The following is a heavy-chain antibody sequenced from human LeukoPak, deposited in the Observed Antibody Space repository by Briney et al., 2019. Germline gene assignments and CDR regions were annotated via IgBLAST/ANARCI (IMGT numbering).Heavy chain of an antibody. CDR3: AKDGVAGKIMYYFDY. V-gene: IGHV3-23*01. J-gene: IGHJ4*02. Sequence: GSLRLSCAASGFTFSSYAMNWVRQAPGKGLEWVSAISGRAGSTSYADSVKGRFTISGDNSKNTLYLQMNSLRAEDTAVYYCAKDGVAGKIMYYFDYWGQGTLVTVSS. CDR2: ISGRAGST. CDR1: GFTFSSYA. D-gene: IGHD6-19*01.